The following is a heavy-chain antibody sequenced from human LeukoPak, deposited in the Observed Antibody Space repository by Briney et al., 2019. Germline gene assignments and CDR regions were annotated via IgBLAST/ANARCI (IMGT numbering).Heavy chain of an antibody. CDR3: AKDRGNSWREGFDY. CDR2: ISYDGSNK. J-gene: IGHJ4*02. CDR1: GFTFSSYG. D-gene: IGHD6-13*01. Sequence: GGSLRLSCAASGFTFSSYGMHWVRQAPGKGLEWVAVISYDGSNKYYADSLKGRFTISRDNFKNSLYLQMNTLRAEDTAVYYCAKDRGNSWREGFDYWGQGTLVTVSS. V-gene: IGHV3-30*18.